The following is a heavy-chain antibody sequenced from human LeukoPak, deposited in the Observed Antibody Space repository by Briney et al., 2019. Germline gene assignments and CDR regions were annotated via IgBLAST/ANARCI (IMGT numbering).Heavy chain of an antibody. CDR1: GGSISSGSYY. J-gene: IGHJ4*02. D-gene: IGHD1-26*01. CDR3: ARGGSPVGATNDY. CDR2: INHSGST. V-gene: IGHV4-39*07. Sequence: PSETLSLTCTVSGGSISSGSYYWSWIRQPPGKGLEWIGEINHSGSTNYNPSLKSRVTISVDTSKNQFSLKLSSVTAADTAVYYCARGGSPVGATNDYWGQGTLVTVSS.